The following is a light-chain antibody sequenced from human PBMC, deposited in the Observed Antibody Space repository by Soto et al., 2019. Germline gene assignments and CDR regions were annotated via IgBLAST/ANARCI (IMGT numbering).Light chain of an antibody. J-gene: IGLJ2*01. Sequence: QSALTQPASVSGSPGQSITLSCTGTSSDIGAYNYVSWYQQHPGKAPKLMIYDVSNRPSGVSDRFSGSKSGNTASLTISGLQAEDEADYYCSSYTSNTTLVFGGGTKLTVL. CDR3: SSYTSNTTLV. CDR1: SSDIGAYNY. V-gene: IGLV2-14*01. CDR2: DVS.